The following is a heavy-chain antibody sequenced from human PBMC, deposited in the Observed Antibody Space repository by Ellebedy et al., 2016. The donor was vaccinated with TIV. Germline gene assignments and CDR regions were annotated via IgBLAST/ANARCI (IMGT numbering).Heavy chain of an antibody. V-gene: IGHV3-23*01. J-gene: IGHJ4*02. CDR3: AQNAQQWLVWYFDY. D-gene: IGHD6-19*01. Sequence: GGSLRLSCVASGFTFSSYWMQWVRQAPGKGLEWVSAMSGGGGNTHYADSVEGRFIISRDNSKNTLYLQMNSLRPEDTAVYYCAQNAQQWLVWYFDYWGQGTLVTVSS. CDR1: GFTFSSYW. CDR2: MSGGGGNT.